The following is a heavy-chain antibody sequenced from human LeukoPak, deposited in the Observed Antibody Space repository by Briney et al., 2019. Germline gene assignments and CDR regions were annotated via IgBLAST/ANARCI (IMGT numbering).Heavy chain of an antibody. CDR1: GLTYSAQY. CDR3: ARAIGRGPGGHSDY. Sequence: AGGSLRLSCAVSGLTYSAQYMSWIRQAPGKGLEWISYISNSGSYTNYADSVRGRFTISRDNAENSLFLRMNSLRAEDTAVYYCARAIGRGPGGHSDYWGQGTLVTVSS. CDR2: ISNSGSYT. V-gene: IGHV3-11*03. J-gene: IGHJ4*02. D-gene: IGHD3-16*01.